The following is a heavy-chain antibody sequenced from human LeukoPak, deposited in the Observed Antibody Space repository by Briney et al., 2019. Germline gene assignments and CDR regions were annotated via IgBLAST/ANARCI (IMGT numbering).Heavy chain of an antibody. D-gene: IGHD2-15*01. Sequence: GSLRLSCAASGFMFSGSAMQWVRQGSGEGLEGVGRVRTKTNNYATTYSASVKGRFIISRDDSKNTTYLQMNSLKTEDTAVYYCARLGYCSDNSCYGFDYWGQGTLVTVSS. CDR1: GFMFSGSA. CDR3: ARLGYCSDNSCYGFDY. V-gene: IGHV3-73*01. CDR2: VRTKTNNYAT. J-gene: IGHJ4*02.